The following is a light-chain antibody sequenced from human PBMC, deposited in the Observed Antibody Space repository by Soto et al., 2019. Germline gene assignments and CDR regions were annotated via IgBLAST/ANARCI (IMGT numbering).Light chain of an antibody. J-gene: IGKJ3*01. V-gene: IGKV3-15*01. CDR1: QSVSSN. CDR3: QQYNNWPPLFT. CDR2: GAS. Sequence: EIVMTQSPATLSVSPGERATLSCRASQSVSSNLAWYQQKPGQAPRLLIYGASTRATGIPARFSGSGSGTEFTLTISSLLSEDFAVYYCQQYNNWPPLFTFGHGTKLDIK.